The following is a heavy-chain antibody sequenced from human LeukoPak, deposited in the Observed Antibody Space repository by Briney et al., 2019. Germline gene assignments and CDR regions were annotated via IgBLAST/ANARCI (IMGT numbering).Heavy chain of an antibody. CDR1: GFTFSSYA. CDR2: ISGSGSTI. V-gene: IGHV3-23*01. CDR3: ARGRSWFDP. Sequence: PGGSLRLSCAASGFTFSSYAMSWVRQAPGKGLEWVSAISGSGSTIYYADSVKGRFTISRDNAKNSLYLQMNSLRAEDTAVYYCARGRSWFDPWGQGTLVTVSS. J-gene: IGHJ5*02.